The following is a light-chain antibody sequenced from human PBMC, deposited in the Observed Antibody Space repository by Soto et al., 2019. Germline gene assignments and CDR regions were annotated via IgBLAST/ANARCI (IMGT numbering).Light chain of an antibody. CDR3: CSYVGATTYV. Sequence: QSALTQPASGSGSPGQSITISCTGTSNTIGGYNVVSWYQQHPGTAPKVIIYEGIKRPSGVSNRFSGSISGSTASLTISGLQAEDEADYYCCSYVGATTYVFGTGTKVTVL. J-gene: IGLJ1*01. V-gene: IGLV2-23*01. CDR1: SNTIGGYNV. CDR2: EGI.